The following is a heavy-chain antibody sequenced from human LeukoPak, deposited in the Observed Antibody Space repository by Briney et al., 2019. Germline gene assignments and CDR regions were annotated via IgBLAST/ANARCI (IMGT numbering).Heavy chain of an antibody. CDR1: GYSISSGDY. D-gene: IGHD3-10*01. V-gene: IGHV4-38-2*02. CDR2: ISRSGST. J-gene: IGHJ4*02. CDR3: VIEPADRGVYYFDF. Sequence: SETLSLTCTVSGYSISSGDYWGWIRQPPGKGLEWIGSISRSGSTHYNPSLKSRVTISVDTSKNHFSLKLSSVTAADTALYYCVIEPADRGVYYFDFWGQGTLVTVSS.